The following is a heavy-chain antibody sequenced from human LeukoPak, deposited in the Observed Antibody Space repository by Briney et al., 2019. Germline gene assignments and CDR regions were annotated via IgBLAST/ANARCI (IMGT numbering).Heavy chain of an antibody. J-gene: IGHJ4*02. CDR3: ARVRYRLAETYIDY. D-gene: IGHD3-16*01. Sequence: GASVKVSCKASGYIFTSYYMHWVRQAPGQGLEWMGIINPSGGSTSYAQKFQGRVTMTRDTSISTAYMELSRLRSDDTAVYYCARVRYRLAETYIDYWGQGTLVTVSS. CDR2: INPSGGST. V-gene: IGHV1-46*01. CDR1: GYIFTSYY.